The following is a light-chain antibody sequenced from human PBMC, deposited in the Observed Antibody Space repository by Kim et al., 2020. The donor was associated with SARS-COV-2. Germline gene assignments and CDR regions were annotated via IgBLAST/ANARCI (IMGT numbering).Light chain of an antibody. J-gene: IGLJ3*02. Sequence: PVLVIYEDTERPSGIPERFSGSTSGTTVTLTISGVQAEDEADYYCQSYDSSDTFWVFGGGTQLTVL. CDR2: EDT. V-gene: IGLV3-25*03. CDR3: QSYDSSDTFWV.